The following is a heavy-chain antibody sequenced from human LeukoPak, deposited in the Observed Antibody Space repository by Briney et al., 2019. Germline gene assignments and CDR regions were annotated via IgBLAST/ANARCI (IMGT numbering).Heavy chain of an antibody. Sequence: KTSETLSLTCSVSGGSIRSTTYYWGWIRQPPGKGLEWIGSIYYSGSTYYNPSLKSRVTISVDTSKNQFSLKLSSVTAAGTAVYYCARDLAAGPPYYYYYMDVWGKGTTVTVSS. CDR1: GGSIRSTTYY. CDR2: IYYSGST. D-gene: IGHD6-13*01. V-gene: IGHV4-39*07. CDR3: ARDLAAGPPYYYYYMDV. J-gene: IGHJ6*03.